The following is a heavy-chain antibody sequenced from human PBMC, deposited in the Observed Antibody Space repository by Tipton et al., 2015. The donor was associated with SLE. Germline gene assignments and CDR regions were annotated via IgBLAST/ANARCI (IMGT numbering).Heavy chain of an antibody. J-gene: IGHJ4*02. D-gene: IGHD6-19*01. Sequence: RSLRLSCAASGFTFDDYAMHWVRQAPGKGLEWVSGISWNSGSIGYADSVKGRFTISRDNAKNSLYLQMNSLRAEDTALYYCAKDLSSSGWYYFDYWGQGTLVTVSS. CDR2: ISWNSGSI. CDR1: GFTFDDYA. V-gene: IGHV3-9*01. CDR3: AKDLSSSGWYYFDY.